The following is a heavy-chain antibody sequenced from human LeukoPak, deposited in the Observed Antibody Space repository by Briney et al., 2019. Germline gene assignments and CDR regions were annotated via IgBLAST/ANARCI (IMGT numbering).Heavy chain of an antibody. V-gene: IGHV4-59*12. Sequence: PSETLSLTCTVSGGSISSYYWSWIRQPPGKGLEWIGYIYYSGSTNYNPSLKSRVTMSVDTSKNQFSLKLSSVTAADTAVYYCARGLYDFWSGLHYYMDVWGKGTTVTVSS. D-gene: IGHD3-3*01. CDR2: IYYSGST. CDR3: ARGLYDFWSGLHYYMDV. CDR1: GGSISSYY. J-gene: IGHJ6*03.